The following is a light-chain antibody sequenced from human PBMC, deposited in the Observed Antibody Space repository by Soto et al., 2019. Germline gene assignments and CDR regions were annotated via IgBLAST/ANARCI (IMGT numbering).Light chain of an antibody. J-gene: IGLJ1*01. V-gene: IGLV2-11*01. CDR2: DVN. Sequence: QSALTQPRSVSGSPGQSVTISCTGTSGDVGFYNYVSWYQQHPGKAPKLMIFDVNKRPSGIPDRFSGSKSGNTASLTISGLQAEDEGDYYCCSYAGSYTPFGTGTKLTVL. CDR1: SGDVGFYNY. CDR3: CSYAGSYTP.